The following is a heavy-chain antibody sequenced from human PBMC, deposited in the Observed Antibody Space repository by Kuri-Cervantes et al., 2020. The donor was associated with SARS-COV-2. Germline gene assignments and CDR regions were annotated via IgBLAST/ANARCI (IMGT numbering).Heavy chain of an antibody. J-gene: IGHJ4*02. Sequence: GGSLRLSCAASGFTFSSYAMSWVRQAPGKGLEWVSAISGSGGSTYYADSVKGRFTISRDNSKNTLYLQMNSLRAEDTAVYYCAPDGRVYSSSSGDYWGQGTLVTGSS. CDR2: ISGSGGST. V-gene: IGHV3-23*01. CDR3: APDGRVYSSSSGDY. D-gene: IGHD6-6*01. CDR1: GFTFSSYA.